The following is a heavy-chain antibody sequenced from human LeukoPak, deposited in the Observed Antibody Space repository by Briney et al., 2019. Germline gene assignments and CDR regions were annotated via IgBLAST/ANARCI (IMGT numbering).Heavy chain of an antibody. J-gene: IGHJ4*02. Sequence: ASVKVSCKASGYTFTGYYMHWVRQAPGQGLEWMGWINPNSGGTNYAQKFQCRVTMTRDTSISTAYMEPSRLRSDDTAVYYCAMLLEMATINDYWGQGTLVTVSS. D-gene: IGHD5-24*01. CDR1: GYTFTGYY. V-gene: IGHV1-2*02. CDR2: INPNSGGT. CDR3: AMLLEMATINDY.